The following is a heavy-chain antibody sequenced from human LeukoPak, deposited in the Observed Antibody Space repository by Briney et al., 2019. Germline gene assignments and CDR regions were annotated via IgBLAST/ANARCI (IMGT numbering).Heavy chain of an antibody. Sequence: PGGSLRLSCAASGFTVNDNYMSWVRQAPGKGLEWISVIYRSGDTYYADSVKGRFTVSRDNDQNKLYLQLNSLRPEDTAVYYCGRDRVKSDDILTGYPHYYYHFYMDVWGKGTVVTVSS. CDR1: GFTVNDNY. CDR2: IYRSGDT. J-gene: IGHJ6*03. CDR3: GRDRVKSDDILTGYPHYYYHFYMDV. D-gene: IGHD3-9*01. V-gene: IGHV3-66*03.